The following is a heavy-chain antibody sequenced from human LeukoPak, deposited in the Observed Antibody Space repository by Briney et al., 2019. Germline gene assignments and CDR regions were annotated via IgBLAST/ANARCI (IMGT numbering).Heavy chain of an antibody. D-gene: IGHD6-19*01. Sequence: PSETPSPTRTVSGGSISSSSYYWGWIRQPPGKGLEWIGSIYYSGSTYYNPSLKSRVTISVDTSKNQFSLKLSSVTAADTAVYYCARLRVAVIDYWGQGTLVTVSS. J-gene: IGHJ4*02. CDR3: ARLRVAVIDY. CDR2: IYYSGST. CDR1: GGSISSSSYY. V-gene: IGHV4-39*01.